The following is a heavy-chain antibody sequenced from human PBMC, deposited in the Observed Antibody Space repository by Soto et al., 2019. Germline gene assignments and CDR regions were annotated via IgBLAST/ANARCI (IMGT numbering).Heavy chain of an antibody. CDR3: ARSGAYCTSITCLFDAF. J-gene: IGHJ4*02. V-gene: IGHV1-18*01. CDR1: GYTFSSYG. CDR2: ISAYNGDT. Sequence: ASVKVSFKTSGYTFSSYGYAWVRQAPGQGLEWMGWISAYNGDTNYAQKFLDRVTLTTDTSTTTVYMELRNLGSDDTAIYYCARSGAYCTSITCLFDAFWGLGTLVTVSS. D-gene: IGHD1-26*01.